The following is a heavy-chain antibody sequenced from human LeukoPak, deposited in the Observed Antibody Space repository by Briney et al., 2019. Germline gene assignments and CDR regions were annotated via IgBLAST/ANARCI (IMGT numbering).Heavy chain of an antibody. CDR1: GFTFSSYA. CDR2: ISGSGGST. J-gene: IGHJ6*02. D-gene: IGHD3-3*01. CDR3: AKSRTYYDFWSGSEPDYYYYYGMDV. V-gene: IGHV3-23*01. Sequence: GGSLRLSCAASGFTFSSYAMSWVRQAPGKGLEWVSAISGSGGSTYYADSVKGRFTISRDNSKNTLYLQMNSLRAEDTAVYYCAKSRTYYDFWSGSEPDYYYYYGMDVWGQGTTVTVSS.